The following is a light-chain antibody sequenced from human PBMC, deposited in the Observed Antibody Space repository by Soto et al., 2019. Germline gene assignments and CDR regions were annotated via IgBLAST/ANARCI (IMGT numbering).Light chain of an antibody. CDR2: KAS. J-gene: IGKJ1*01. V-gene: IGKV1-5*03. CDR3: PHYTSYSDA. CDR1: QTISSW. Sequence: DIQMTHSPSTLSGSVGDRVTITCRASQTISSWLAWYQQKPGKAPKLLIYKASTLKSGVPSRFSGSGSGKEFTLTISSLQPDDFATYYCPHYTSYSDAFGQGIKVEIX.